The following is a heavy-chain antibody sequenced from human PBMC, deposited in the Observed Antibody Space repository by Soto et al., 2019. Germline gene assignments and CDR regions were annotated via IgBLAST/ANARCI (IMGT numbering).Heavy chain of an antibody. CDR1: GGSISSSY. CDR3: ARAYCGSTGCSRKFDY. V-gene: IGHV4-59*01. J-gene: IGHJ4*02. Sequence: SETLSLTCTVSGGSISSSYWSWIRQPPGRGLEWLGYIYYSGNTNYNPSLKSRVTISVDTSKNQFSLKLSSVTAADTAVYYCARAYCGSTGCSRKFDYWGQGTLVNVS. D-gene: IGHD2-2*01. CDR2: IYYSGNT.